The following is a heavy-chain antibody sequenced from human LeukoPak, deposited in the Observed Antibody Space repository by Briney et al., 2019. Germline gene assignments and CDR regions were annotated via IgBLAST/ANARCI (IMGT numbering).Heavy chain of an antibody. D-gene: IGHD3-22*01. CDR1: GGSISNYY. CDR3: ARQNTDSSGYTTYNY. V-gene: IGHV4-59*08. CDR2: IYYSGST. J-gene: IGHJ4*02. Sequence: SETLSLTCTVSGGSISNYYWSWIRQPPGKGLEWIGYIYYSGSTNYNPSLKSRVTISVDTSKNQFSLKLSSVTAADTAVYYCARQNTDSSGYTTYNYWGQGTLVTVSS.